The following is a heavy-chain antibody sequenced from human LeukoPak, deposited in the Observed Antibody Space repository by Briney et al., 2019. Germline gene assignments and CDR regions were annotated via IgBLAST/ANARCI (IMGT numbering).Heavy chain of an antibody. CDR2: ISGSGGST. CDR1: VFTFSIYA. J-gene: IGHJ4*02. D-gene: IGHD3-10*01. Sequence: GGSLRLSCAASVFTFSIYAMTWVRQAPGRGLDWVSAISGSGGSTYYADSVKGRFTIFRDNSKNTLYLQMNSVRAEDTAVYYCAKDLKYYDYWGQGTLVTVSS. CDR3: AKDLKYYDY. V-gene: IGHV3-23*01.